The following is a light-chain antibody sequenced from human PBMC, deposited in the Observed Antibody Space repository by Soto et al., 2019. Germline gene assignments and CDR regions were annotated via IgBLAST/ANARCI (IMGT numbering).Light chain of an antibody. J-gene: IGKJ2*01. Sequence: EIVLTQSPGTLSLSPGERATLSCRASQSVSSSHLAWYQQKPGQAPRLFIYGASSRATGIPDRFSGSGSGTDFTLTISRLEPEDFVVYYCQQYYSSPMYTFGQGTKLEIK. CDR1: QSVSSSH. CDR3: QQYYSSPMYT. CDR2: GAS. V-gene: IGKV3-20*01.